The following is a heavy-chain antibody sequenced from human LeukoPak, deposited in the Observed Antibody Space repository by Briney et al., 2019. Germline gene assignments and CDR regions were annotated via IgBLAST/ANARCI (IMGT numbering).Heavy chain of an antibody. CDR1: GFIFGSSW. Sequence: GGSLRPSSTGPGFIFGSSWMTWVRQPPGRGLEWVADIGPGGDGEHYVDSVMGRFTISRDSGKNSIYLQMDSLRDEDTAVYYCARDLGYSATDYWGQRSVVTVSS. D-gene: IGHD2-15*01. CDR3: ARDLGYSATDY. CDR2: IGPGGDGE. V-gene: IGHV3-7*01. J-gene: IGHJ4*02.